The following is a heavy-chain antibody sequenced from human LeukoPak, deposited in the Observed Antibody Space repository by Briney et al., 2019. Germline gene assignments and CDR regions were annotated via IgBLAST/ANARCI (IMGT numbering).Heavy chain of an antibody. CDR2: VSASGGSR. D-gene: IGHD5-24*01. CDR3: AKGGEDSGYNSHFDS. V-gene: IGHV3-23*01. J-gene: IGHJ4*02. Sequence: PWGTLTLSCVVSGFTFSSYALGWIRQAPGKGLEWVSLVSASGGSRYYGDSVKGRFTVSRDNSKNLVYLEMNSLRAGDTAVYYCAKGGEDSGYNSHFDSWGQGTLVIVSS. CDR1: GFTFSSYA.